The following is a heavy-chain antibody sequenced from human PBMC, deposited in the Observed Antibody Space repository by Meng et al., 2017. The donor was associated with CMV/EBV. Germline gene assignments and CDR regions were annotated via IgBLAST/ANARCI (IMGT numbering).Heavy chain of an antibody. J-gene: IGHJ6*02. CDR2: ISYDGSNK. V-gene: IGHV3-30-3*01. Sequence: SCKASGFTFSSYAMHWVRQAPGKGLEWVAVISYDGSNKYYADSVKGRFTISRDNSKNTLYLQMNSLRAEDTAVYYCARDLSGQLVPATLNYYYYYGMDVWGQGTTVTVSS. D-gene: IGHD6-6*01. CDR1: GFTFSSYA. CDR3: ARDLSGQLVPATLNYYYYYGMDV.